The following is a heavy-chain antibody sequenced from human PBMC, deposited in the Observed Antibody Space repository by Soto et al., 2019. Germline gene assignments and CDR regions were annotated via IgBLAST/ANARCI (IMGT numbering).Heavy chain of an antibody. CDR3: ARGLNYFDSGSPSYGLDV. Sequence: SQTLSLTCAISGDSVSSKSAAWNWIRQSPSRGLEWLGRTYYRSKWYNDYAVSVESRITINPDPSKNQFSLQLNSVTPEDTAVYFCARGLNYFDSGSPSYGLDVWGQGTTVTVSS. CDR2: TYYRSKWYN. D-gene: IGHD3-10*01. V-gene: IGHV6-1*01. J-gene: IGHJ6*02. CDR1: GDSVSSKSAA.